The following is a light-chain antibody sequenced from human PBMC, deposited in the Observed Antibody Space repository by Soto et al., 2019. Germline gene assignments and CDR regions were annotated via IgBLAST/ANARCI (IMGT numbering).Light chain of an antibody. J-gene: IGKJ1*01. V-gene: IGKV1-5*03. Sequence: DIQMTQSPSTLSASVGDRVTITCRASQSVGSWLAWYQQKPGKAPKLLIYKASRLESGVPSRFSGSESGTEFTLTISNLQPDDFAPYYCQQYHKFWTFGQGTKVEIK. CDR1: QSVGSW. CDR2: KAS. CDR3: QQYHKFWT.